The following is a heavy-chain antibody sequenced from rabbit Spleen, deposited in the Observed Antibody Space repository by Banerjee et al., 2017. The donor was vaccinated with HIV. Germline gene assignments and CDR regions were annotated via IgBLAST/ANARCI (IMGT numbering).Heavy chain of an antibody. CDR2: VPTNNGNT. D-gene: IGHD4-2*01. Sequence: QEQLEESGGGLVKPEGSLTLTCKASGVSLNDKDVMCWVRQAPGKGLEWIGCVPTNNGNTYYASWAKGRFTISKTSSTTVTLQMTVADTATYFCARNGGTDDLSRLDLWGPGTLVTVS. V-gene: IGHV1S45*01. J-gene: IGHJ3*01. CDR1: GVSLNDKDV. CDR3: ARNGGTDDLSRLDL.